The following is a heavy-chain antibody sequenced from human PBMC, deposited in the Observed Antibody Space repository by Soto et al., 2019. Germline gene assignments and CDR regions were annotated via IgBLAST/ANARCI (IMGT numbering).Heavy chain of an antibody. D-gene: IGHD2-15*01. Sequence: PGESLKISCKGSGYSFTSYWIGWVRQMPGKGLEWMGIIYPGDPDTRYSPSFQGQVTISADKSISTAYLQWSSLKASDTAMYYCARTPSPCSGGSCYPVHWFDPWGQGTLVTVSS. CDR2: IYPGDPDT. J-gene: IGHJ5*02. CDR3: ARTPSPCSGGSCYPVHWFDP. V-gene: IGHV5-51*01. CDR1: GYSFTSYW.